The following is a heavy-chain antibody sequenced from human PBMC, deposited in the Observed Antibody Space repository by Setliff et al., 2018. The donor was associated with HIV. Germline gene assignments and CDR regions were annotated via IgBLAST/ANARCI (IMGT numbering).Heavy chain of an antibody. V-gene: IGHV1-8*01. J-gene: IGHJ6*03. Sequence: ASVKVSCKASGYTFSSNDINWVRQATGQGLEWMGWMNPNSGNTGYAQKFQGQVTISADKSISTAYLQWSSLKASDTAMYYCARAGSFDPYYYMDVWGKGTTVTVSS. CDR1: GYTFSSND. CDR2: MNPNSGNT. D-gene: IGHD3-10*01. CDR3: ARAGSFDPYYYMDV.